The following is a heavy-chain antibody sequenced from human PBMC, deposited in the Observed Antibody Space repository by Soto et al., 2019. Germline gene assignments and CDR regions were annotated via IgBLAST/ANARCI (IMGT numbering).Heavy chain of an antibody. CDR3: AIRFPKYSSSWYCFDP. D-gene: IGHD6-13*01. Sequence: PSETLSLTCAVYGGSFSGYYWSWIRQPPGKGLEWIGEINHSGSTNYNPSLKSRVTISVDTSKNQFSLKLSSVTAADTAVYYCAIRFPKYSSSWYCFDPWGQGTLVTVSS. CDR1: GGSFSGYY. V-gene: IGHV4-34*01. CDR2: INHSGST. J-gene: IGHJ5*02.